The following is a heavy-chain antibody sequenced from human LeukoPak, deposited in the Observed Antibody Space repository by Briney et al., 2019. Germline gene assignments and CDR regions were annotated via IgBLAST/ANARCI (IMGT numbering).Heavy chain of an antibody. CDR1: GYTFTSYG. J-gene: IGHJ6*02. CDR3: ARVVVRGENYYYYGMDV. D-gene: IGHD3-10*01. V-gene: IGHV1-18*01. CDR2: ISAHNGNT. Sequence: ASVKVSCKASGYTFTSYGISWVRQAPGQGLEWTGWISAHNGNTNYAQRLQGRVTMTTDTSTSTAYMELRSLRSDDTAVYYCARVVVRGENYYYYGMDVWGQGTTVTVSS.